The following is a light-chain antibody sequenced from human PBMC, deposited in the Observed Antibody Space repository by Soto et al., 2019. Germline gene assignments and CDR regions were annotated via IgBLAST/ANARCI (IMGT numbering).Light chain of an antibody. CDR1: QSISSSY. V-gene: IGKV3-20*01. CDR2: GAS. J-gene: IGKJ5*01. Sequence: ETVLTQSPGTLSLSPGERATLSCRASQSISSSYLAWYQQKPGQAPRLLIYGASSRATGIPDRFSGSGSGTDFTLTISRLEPEDFAVYYCQQYGSSSSITFGQGTRLEIK. CDR3: QQYGSSSSIT.